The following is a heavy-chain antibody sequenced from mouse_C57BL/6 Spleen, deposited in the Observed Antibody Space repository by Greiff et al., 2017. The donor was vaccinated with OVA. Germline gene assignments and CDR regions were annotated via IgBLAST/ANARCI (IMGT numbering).Heavy chain of an antibody. Sequence: EVQLVESGPGLVKPSQSLSLTCSVTGYSITSGYYWNWIRQFPGNKLEWMGYISYDGSNNYNPSLKNRISITRDTSKNQFFLKLNSVTTEDTATFYGTREKTSRGRVFAYWGQGTLVTVSA. CDR3: TREKTSRGRVFAY. J-gene: IGHJ3*01. V-gene: IGHV3-6*01. D-gene: IGHD3-2*01. CDR2: ISYDGSN. CDR1: GYSITSGYY.